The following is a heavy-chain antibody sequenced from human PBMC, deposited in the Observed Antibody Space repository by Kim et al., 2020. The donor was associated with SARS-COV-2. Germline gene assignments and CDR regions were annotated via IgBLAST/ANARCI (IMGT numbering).Heavy chain of an antibody. J-gene: IGHJ6*02. D-gene: IGHD6-6*01. V-gene: IGHV4-61*02. CDR1: GGSISSGSYY. CDR3: ARSPREQLVHYGMDV. Sequence: SETLSLTCTVSGGSISSGSYYWSWIRQPAGKGLEWIGRIYTSGSTNYNPSLKSRVTISVDTSKNQFSLKLSAVTAADTAVYYCARSPREQLVHYGMDVWGQGTTVTVSS. CDR2: IYTSGST.